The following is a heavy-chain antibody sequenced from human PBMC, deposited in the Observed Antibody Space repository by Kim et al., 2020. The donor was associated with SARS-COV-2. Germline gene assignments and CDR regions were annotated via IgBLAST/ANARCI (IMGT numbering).Heavy chain of an antibody. D-gene: IGHD3-22*01. CDR1: GFPFNTYW. J-gene: IGHJ4*02. Sequence: GGSLRLSCAASGFPFNTYWMHWVRQAPGKGLVWVSRINNGGSETNYADSVRGRFTTSRDNAKNMVYLQMNSLRVEDTAVYYCVRDSPVVAELFDYWGQGTAVTVSS. CDR2: INNGGSET. V-gene: IGHV3-74*01. CDR3: VRDSPVVAELFDY.